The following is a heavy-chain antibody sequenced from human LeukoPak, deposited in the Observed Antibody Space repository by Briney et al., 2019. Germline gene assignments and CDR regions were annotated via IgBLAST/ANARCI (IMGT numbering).Heavy chain of an antibody. Sequence: GGSLRLSCEASGFTLNSYIMHWVRQAPGKRLEWVALISFDGRDKQYADSVKGRFTISKDNSKNTLYLQMKSLSGDDTSMYFCARAYGGLIDYWGQGTLVTVSS. CDR3: ARAYGGLIDY. V-gene: IGHV3-30*04. D-gene: IGHD3-16*01. J-gene: IGHJ4*02. CDR2: ISFDGRDK. CDR1: GFTLNSYI.